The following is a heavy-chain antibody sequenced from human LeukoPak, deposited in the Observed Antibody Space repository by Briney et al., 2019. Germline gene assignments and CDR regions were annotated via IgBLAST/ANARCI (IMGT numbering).Heavy chain of an antibody. CDR2: PYHSGTI. V-gene: IGHV4-39*07. Sequence: PSETLSLTCTVSGDSLRTTTYYWNWIRQPPGKGLEWIGGPYHSGTIYYNPSLKSRVTISADKSKNHFSLKLTSVTAADTAVYYCARDRELAALDPWGQGTLDTVSS. J-gene: IGHJ5*02. D-gene: IGHD1-26*01. CDR3: ARDRELAALDP. CDR1: GDSLRTTTYY.